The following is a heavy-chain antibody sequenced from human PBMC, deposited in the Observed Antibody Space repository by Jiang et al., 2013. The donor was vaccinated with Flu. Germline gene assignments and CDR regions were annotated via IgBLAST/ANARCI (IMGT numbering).Heavy chain of an antibody. Sequence: GRSLRLSCAASGFSLSGHAMHWVRQAPGKGLEWVAAFSMMEISEKYADSVMGRFTISRDNSKNTLYLQMNNLRPEDTAFYYCAKANDLDSWGQGTLVTVSS. V-gene: IGHV3-30*04. CDR2: FSMMEISE. CDR3: AKANDLDS. CDR1: GFSLSGHA. J-gene: IGHJ4*02.